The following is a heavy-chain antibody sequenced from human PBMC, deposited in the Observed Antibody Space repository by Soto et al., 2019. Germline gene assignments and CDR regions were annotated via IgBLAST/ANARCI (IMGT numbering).Heavy chain of an antibody. V-gene: IGHV1-2*02. J-gene: IGHJ4*02. CDR2: INPNSGGT. D-gene: IGHD3-10*01. CDR1: GYY. CDR3: AKDRLILWFGELLPLFDY. Sequence: GYYMHWVRQAPGQGLEWMGWINPNSGGTNYAQKFQGRVTMTRDTSISTAYMELSRLRSDDTAVYYCAKDRLILWFGELLPLFDYWGQGTLVTVSS.